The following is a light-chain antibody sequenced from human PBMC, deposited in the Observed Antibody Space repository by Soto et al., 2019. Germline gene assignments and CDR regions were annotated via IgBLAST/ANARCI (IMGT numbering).Light chain of an antibody. V-gene: IGKV1-39*01. CDR3: QQYYSYPPL. CDR2: GAS. CDR1: QSIGGF. J-gene: IGKJ3*01. Sequence: IQIAPFPSSLSVSVGDRGTLTCRASQSIGGFLNWYQQKLGKAPKLLIYGASTLQSGVPSRFSGSGSGTDFTLTISCLQSEDFATYYCQQYYSYPPLFGPGTKVDI.